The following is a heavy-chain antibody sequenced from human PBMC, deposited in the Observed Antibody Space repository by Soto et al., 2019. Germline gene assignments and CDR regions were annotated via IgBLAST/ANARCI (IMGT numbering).Heavy chain of an antibody. CDR3: ARDRVARILSPQDLDY. CDR1: GFTFSSYG. J-gene: IGHJ4*02. Sequence: GGSLRLSCAASGFTFSSYGMHWVRQAPGKGLEWVAVIWYDGSNKYYADSVKGRFTISRDNSKNTLYLQMNSLRAEDTAVYYCARDRVARILSPQDLDYWGQGTLVTVSS. V-gene: IGHV3-33*01. CDR2: IWYDGSNK. D-gene: IGHD2-15*01.